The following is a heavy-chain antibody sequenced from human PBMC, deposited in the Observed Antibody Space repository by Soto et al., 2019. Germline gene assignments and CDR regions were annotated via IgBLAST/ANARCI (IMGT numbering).Heavy chain of an antibody. CDR1: GFTFSSYW. Sequence: LRLSCAASGFTFSSYWMSWVRQAPGKGLEWVANIKQDGSEKYYVDSVKGRFTISRDNAKNSLYLQMNSLRAEDTAVYYCARVLRYFDWLPKYYFDYWGQGTLVTVSS. V-gene: IGHV3-7*03. D-gene: IGHD3-9*01. CDR2: IKQDGSEK. CDR3: ARVLRYFDWLPKYYFDY. J-gene: IGHJ4*02.